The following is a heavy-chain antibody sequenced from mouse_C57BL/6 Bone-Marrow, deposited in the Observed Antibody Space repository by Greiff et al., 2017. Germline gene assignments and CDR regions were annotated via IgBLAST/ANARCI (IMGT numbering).Heavy chain of an antibody. CDR2: ILPRSGST. CDR3: ARTSYSNPLDY. V-gene: IGHV1-9*01. Sequence: VQLQQSGAELMKPGASVKLSCKATGYTFTGYWIEWVKQRPGHGLEWIGEILPRSGSTNYNEKFKGKATFTADKSSTTAYMQLSSLTTEDSAIDYCARTSYSNPLDYWGQGTSLTVSS. CDR1: GYTFTGYW. J-gene: IGHJ4*01. D-gene: IGHD2-5*01.